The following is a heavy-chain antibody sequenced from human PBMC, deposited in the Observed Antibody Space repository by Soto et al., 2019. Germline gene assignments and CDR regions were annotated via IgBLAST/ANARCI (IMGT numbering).Heavy chain of an antibody. Sequence: GSLRLSCAASGFTFRSYGMHWVRQAPGKGLEWVAVISYDGSNKYYADSVKGRFTISRDNSKNTLYLQMNSLRAEDTAVYYCAKDGGSPNYYYYGMDVWGQGTTVTVSS. V-gene: IGHV3-30*18. J-gene: IGHJ6*02. CDR1: GFTFRSYG. D-gene: IGHD3-16*01. CDR3: AKDGGSPNYYYYGMDV. CDR2: ISYDGSNK.